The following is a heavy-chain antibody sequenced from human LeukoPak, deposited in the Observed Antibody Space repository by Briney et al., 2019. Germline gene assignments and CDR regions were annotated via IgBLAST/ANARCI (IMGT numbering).Heavy chain of an antibody. CDR2: ISPGGPAT. Sequence: PGGSLRLSCAASGFTFSSYAMSWVRQAPGKGLEWVSGISPGGPATYYSDSVKGRFTISRDNSKNTLYLQMNSLSAEDTAVYYCAKGGSLDYWGQGTLVTVSS. D-gene: IGHD3-10*01. V-gene: IGHV3-23*01. CDR3: AKGGSLDY. CDR1: GFTFSSYA. J-gene: IGHJ4*02.